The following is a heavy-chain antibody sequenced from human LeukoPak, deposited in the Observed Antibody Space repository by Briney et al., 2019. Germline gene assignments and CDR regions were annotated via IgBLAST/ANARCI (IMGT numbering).Heavy chain of an antibody. CDR1: GGSFSGYY. D-gene: IGHD3-10*01. J-gene: IGHJ4*02. Sequence: SETLSLTCAVYGGSFSGYYWSWIRQPPGKGLEWIGEINHSGSTYYNPSLKSRVTISVDRSKNQFSLKLSSVTAADTAVYYCARGGDYYGSGSYYFDYWGQGTLVTVSS. CDR2: INHSGST. CDR3: ARGGDYYGSGSYYFDY. V-gene: IGHV4-34*01.